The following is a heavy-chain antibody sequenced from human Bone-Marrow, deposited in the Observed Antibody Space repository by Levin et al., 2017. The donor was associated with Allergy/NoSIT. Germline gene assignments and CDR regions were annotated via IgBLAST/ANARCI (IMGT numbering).Heavy chain of an antibody. Sequence: ASVKVSCKASGYTFTSYDINWVRQATGQGLEWMGWMNPNSGNTGYAQKFQGRVTMTRNTSISTAYMELSSLRSEDTAVYYCARGREVVVVPAATPFDYWGQGTLVTVSS. V-gene: IGHV1-8*01. J-gene: IGHJ4*02. D-gene: IGHD2-2*01. CDR1: GYTFTSYD. CDR3: ARGREVVVVPAATPFDY. CDR2: MNPNSGNT.